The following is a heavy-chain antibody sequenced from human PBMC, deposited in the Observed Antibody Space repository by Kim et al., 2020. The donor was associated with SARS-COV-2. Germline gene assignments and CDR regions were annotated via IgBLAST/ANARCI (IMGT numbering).Heavy chain of an antibody. Sequence: GGSLRLSCTASGFTFSGYGMTWVRQVPGRGLEWVSSISGSGDHTYYADSVKCRFTISRDNSVNTLYLQINNLRAEDTAVYSCGRSPSGIYHRWFDPWCQGNMVTVSS. CDR2: ISGSGDHT. V-gene: IGHV3-23*01. CDR3: GRSPSGIYHRWFDP. D-gene: IGHD6-19*01. J-gene: IGHJ5*02. CDR1: GFTFSGYG.